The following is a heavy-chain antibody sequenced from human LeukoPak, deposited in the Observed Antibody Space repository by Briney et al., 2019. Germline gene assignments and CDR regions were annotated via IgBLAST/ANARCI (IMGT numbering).Heavy chain of an antibody. J-gene: IGHJ4*02. CDR1: GFTFSDSY. Sequence: GGSLRLSCAASGFTFSDSYMTWIRQAPGKGLELLSYSGSSSDVNYIDSVRGRFTISRDNAKNSLYLQMNSLRAEDTAVYYCARLHVKFYCSGGSCYPGHWGQGTLVTVSS. CDR2: SGSSSDV. D-gene: IGHD2-15*01. CDR3: ARLHVKFYCSGGSCYPGH. V-gene: IGHV3-11*01.